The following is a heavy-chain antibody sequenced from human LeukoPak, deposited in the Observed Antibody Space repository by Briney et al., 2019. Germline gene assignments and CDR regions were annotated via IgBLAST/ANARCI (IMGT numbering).Heavy chain of an antibody. V-gene: IGHV1-18*01. CDR2: ISAYNGNT. CDR3: ARDKGDYYDSSPRYFQH. CDR1: GYTFTSYG. D-gene: IGHD3-22*01. Sequence: ASVKVSCKASGYTFTSYGISWVRQAPGQGLEWMGWISAYNGNTNYAQKLQGRVTMTTDTSTSTAYMELRSLRSDDTAVYYCARDKGDYYDSSPRYFQHWGQGTLVTVSS. J-gene: IGHJ1*01.